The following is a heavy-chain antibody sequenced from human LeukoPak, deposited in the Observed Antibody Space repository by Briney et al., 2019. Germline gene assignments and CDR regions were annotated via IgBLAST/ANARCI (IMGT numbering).Heavy chain of an antibody. CDR2: IYYSGST. V-gene: IGHV4-59*01. CDR3: ARGTMVRGVIDHFYFDH. D-gene: IGHD3-10*01. CDR1: GGSISSYY. Sequence: KPSETLSLTCTVYGGSISSYYWSWIRQPPGKGMEWLGYIYYSGSTNYNPSRKSRVTISVDTSKNQFSLKLSSVTAADTAVYYCARGTMVRGVIDHFYFDHWGQGTLVTVSS. J-gene: IGHJ4*02.